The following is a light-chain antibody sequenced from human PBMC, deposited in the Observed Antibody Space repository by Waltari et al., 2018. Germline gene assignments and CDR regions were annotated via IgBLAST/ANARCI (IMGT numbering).Light chain of an antibody. Sequence: IQMTQSPSSLSASIGDRVTITCRASKDTRKNLSWFQERPWKAPKLLIYDASNLEAGVPSRFSGTGSGTDFSLTISSLQPEDSATYYCQHYNNLPYTFSRGTKLQIK. CDR3: QHYNNLPYT. CDR1: KDTRKN. CDR2: DAS. V-gene: IGKV1-33*01. J-gene: IGKJ2*01.